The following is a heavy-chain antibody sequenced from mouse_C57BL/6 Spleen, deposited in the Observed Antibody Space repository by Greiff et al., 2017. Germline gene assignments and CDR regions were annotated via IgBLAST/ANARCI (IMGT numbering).Heavy chain of an antibody. CDR3: ARDDGYYGGAMDY. CDR1: GYTFTSYW. CDR2: IYSSDSET. Sequence: QVQLKQSGAELVRPGSSVKLSCKASGYTFTSYWMDWVKQRPGQGLEWIGNIYSSDSETHYNQKFKDKATLTVDKSSSTAYMQLSSLTSEDSAVYYCARDDGYYGGAMDYWGQGTSVTVSS. D-gene: IGHD2-3*01. V-gene: IGHV1-61*01. J-gene: IGHJ4*01.